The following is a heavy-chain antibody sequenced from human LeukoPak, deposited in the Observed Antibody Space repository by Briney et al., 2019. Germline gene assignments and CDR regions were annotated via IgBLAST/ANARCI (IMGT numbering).Heavy chain of an antibody. V-gene: IGHV4-34*01. CDR2: IKHSGST. Sequence: SETLSLTRAVYGGSLSGHYGNWIRQPPVKGLESIGEIKHSGSTSSNPSLKSRVTISVDMSKNQLSLRLSSVTAADTAVYYCARESYYDSNGYYYRYYYYGMDVWGQGTTVTVSS. D-gene: IGHD3-22*01. CDR3: ARESYYDSNGYYYRYYYYGMDV. J-gene: IGHJ6*02. CDR1: GGSLSGHY.